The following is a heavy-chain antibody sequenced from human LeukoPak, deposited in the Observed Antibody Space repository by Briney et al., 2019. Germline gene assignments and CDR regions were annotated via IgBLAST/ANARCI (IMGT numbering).Heavy chain of an antibody. V-gene: IGHV4-39*07. D-gene: IGHD6-13*01. J-gene: IGHJ3*02. CDR3: ARDGIAAAGTMVAEAVDAFDI. CDR1: GGSISSSSYY. CDR2: IYYSGST. Sequence: PSETLSLTCTVSGGSISSSSYYWGWIRQPPGKGLEWIGSIYYSGSTYYNPSLKSRVTISVDTSKNQFSLKLSSVTAADTAVYYCARDGIAAAGTMVAEAVDAFDIWGQGTMVTVSS.